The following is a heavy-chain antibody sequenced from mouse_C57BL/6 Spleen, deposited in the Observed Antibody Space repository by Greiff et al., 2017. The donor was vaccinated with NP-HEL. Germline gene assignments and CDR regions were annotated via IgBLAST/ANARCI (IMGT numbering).Heavy chain of an antibody. CDR1: GYTFTDYY. Sequence: EVQLQQSGPELVKPGASVKISCKASGYTFTDYYMNWVKQSHGKSLEWIGDINPNNGGTSYNQKFKGKATLTVDKSSSTAYMELRSLTSEDSAVYYCARGGLRDWGQGTTLTVSS. V-gene: IGHV1-26*01. D-gene: IGHD2-4*01. CDR3: ARGGLRD. J-gene: IGHJ2*01. CDR2: INPNNGGT.